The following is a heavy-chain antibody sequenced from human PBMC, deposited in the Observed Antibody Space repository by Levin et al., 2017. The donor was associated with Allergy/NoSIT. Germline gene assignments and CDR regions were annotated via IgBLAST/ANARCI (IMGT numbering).Heavy chain of an antibody. CDR2: INPNSGDT. J-gene: IGHJ4*02. V-gene: IGHV1-2*02. CDR3: ARREEIVVVVAATYEDDNDY. Sequence: VASVKVSCKASGYTFTGYYMHWVRQAPGQGLEWMGWINPNSGDTNYAQKFQGRVTMTRDTSISTAYMELSRLRSDDTAVYYCARREEIVVVVAATYEDDNDYWGQGTLVTVSS. D-gene: IGHD2-15*01. CDR1: GYTFTGYY.